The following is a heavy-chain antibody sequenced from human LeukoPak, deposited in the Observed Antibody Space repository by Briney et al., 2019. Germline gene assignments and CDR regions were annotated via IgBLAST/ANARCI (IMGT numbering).Heavy chain of an antibody. D-gene: IGHD3-3*01. CDR2: INPNSGNT. Sequence: ASVKVSCKASGYTFTGYYMHWVRQAPGQGLEWMGWINPNSGNTNYAQKLQGRVTMTTDTSTSTAYMELRSLRSDDTAVYYCARDNGASPYYDFWSGPHPAYYYGMDVWGQGTTVTVSS. J-gene: IGHJ6*02. CDR1: GYTFTGYY. V-gene: IGHV1-18*04. CDR3: ARDNGASPYYDFWSGPHPAYYYGMDV.